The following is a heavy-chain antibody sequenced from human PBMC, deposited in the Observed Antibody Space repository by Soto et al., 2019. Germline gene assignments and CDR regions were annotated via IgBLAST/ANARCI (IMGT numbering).Heavy chain of an antibody. CDR3: GTEPNTDFWSSQPERNRFDL. D-gene: IGHD3-3*01. CDR2: IYYSGST. CDR1: GGSISSYY. Sequence: SETLSLTCTVSGGSISSYYWSWIRQPPGKXLEWIGYIYYSGSTNYNPSLKSRVTISVDTSKNQFSLKLSSVTAADTAVYYCGTEPNTDFWSSQPERNRFDLSSQASLGTVS. J-gene: IGHJ5*02. V-gene: IGHV4-59*01.